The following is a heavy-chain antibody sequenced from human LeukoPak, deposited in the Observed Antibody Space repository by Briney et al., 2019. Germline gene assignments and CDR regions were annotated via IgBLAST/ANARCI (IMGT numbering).Heavy chain of an antibody. J-gene: IGHJ4*02. V-gene: IGHV4-39*01. Sequence: SETLSLTCTVSGGSISSSSHSWGWIRQPPGKGLEWTGTIYYTGRTYYNPSLESRLTISVDTSKNQFSLKLGSVTAADTAVYYCARLLKYSGSYYCDFWGQGTLVTVSS. CDR2: IYYTGRT. CDR1: GGSISSSSHS. CDR3: ARLLKYSGSYYCDF. D-gene: IGHD1-26*01.